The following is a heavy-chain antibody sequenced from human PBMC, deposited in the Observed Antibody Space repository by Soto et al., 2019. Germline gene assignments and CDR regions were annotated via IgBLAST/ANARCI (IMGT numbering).Heavy chain of an antibody. Sequence: PSETLSLTCTVSGGSISSGGYYWSWIRQHPGKGLEWIGSVYYSGSTYYNPSLKSRVTISVDTSKNQFSLKLSSVTAADTAVYYCARHGQLYNSGWYLNWFDPWGQGTLVTVSS. CDR2: VYYSGST. D-gene: IGHD6-19*01. V-gene: IGHV4-39*01. CDR3: ARHGQLYNSGWYLNWFDP. J-gene: IGHJ5*02. CDR1: GGSISSGGYY.